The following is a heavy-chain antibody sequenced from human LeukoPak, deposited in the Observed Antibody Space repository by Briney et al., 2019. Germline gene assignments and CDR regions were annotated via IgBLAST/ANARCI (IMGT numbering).Heavy chain of an antibody. CDR2: ISGSGGST. Sequence: GGSLRLSCAVSGFTFSSYAMSWVRQAPGKGLEWVSVISGSGGSTSYADSVKGRFTISRDNAKNTLYLQMNSLRAEDTAVYYCARRIAAAAAPYYFDYWGQGTLVTVSS. D-gene: IGHD6-13*01. CDR3: ARRIAAAAAPYYFDY. J-gene: IGHJ4*02. CDR1: GFTFSSYA. V-gene: IGHV3-23*01.